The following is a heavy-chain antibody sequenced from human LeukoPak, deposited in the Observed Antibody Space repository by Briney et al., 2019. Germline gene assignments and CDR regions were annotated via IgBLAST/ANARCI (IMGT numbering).Heavy chain of an antibody. J-gene: IGHJ4*02. CDR1: GFTFSSYG. D-gene: IGHD5-12*01. V-gene: IGHV3-33*01. CDR2: IWYDGGNK. CDR3: ARDEGVATRTPGFDY. Sequence: GGSLRLSCAASGFTFSSYGMHWVRQAPGKGLEWVAVIWYDGGNKYYADSVKGRFTISRDNSKNTLCLQMNSLRAEDTAVYYCARDEGVATRTPGFDYWGQGTLVTVSS.